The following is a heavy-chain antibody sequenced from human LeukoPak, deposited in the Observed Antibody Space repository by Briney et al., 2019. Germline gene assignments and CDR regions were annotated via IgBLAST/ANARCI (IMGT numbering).Heavy chain of an antibody. CDR2: VYHSGTT. Sequence: SETLSLTCTVSGYSISSGYYWGWIRQPPGRGPEWIGNVYHSGTTHYNPSLKSRVTISLDTSKNQFSLKLTSVTAADTAVYYCARVDPERLYYFDYWGQGILVTVSS. J-gene: IGHJ4*02. V-gene: IGHV4-38-2*02. CDR3: ARVDPERLYYFDY. D-gene: IGHD1-14*01. CDR1: GYSISSGYY.